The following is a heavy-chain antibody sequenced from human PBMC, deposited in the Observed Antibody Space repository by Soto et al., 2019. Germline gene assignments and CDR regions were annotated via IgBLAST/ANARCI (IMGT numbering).Heavy chain of an antibody. CDR2: IIPILGIA. CDR1: GGTFSSYT. CDR3: ATAIFGDYIIPFDY. D-gene: IGHD4-17*01. Sequence: GASVKVSCTASGGTFSSYTISWVRQAPGQGLEWMGRIIPILGIANYAQKFQGRVTITADKSTSTAYMELSSLRSEDTAVYYCATAIFGDYIIPFDYWGQGTLVTVSS. V-gene: IGHV1-69*02. J-gene: IGHJ4*02.